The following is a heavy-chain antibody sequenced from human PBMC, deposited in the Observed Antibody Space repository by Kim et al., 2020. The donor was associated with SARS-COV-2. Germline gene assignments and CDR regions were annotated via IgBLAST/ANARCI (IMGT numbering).Heavy chain of an antibody. CDR1: GYTFTSYA. D-gene: IGHD6-25*01. Sequence: ASVKVSCKASGYTFTSYAMNWVRQAPGQGLEWMGWINTNTGNPTYAQGFTGRFVFSLDTSVSTAYLQISSLKAEDTAVYYCASTLISYSSEAFDIWGQGTMVTVSS. V-gene: IGHV7-4-1*02. CDR3: ASTLISYSSEAFDI. J-gene: IGHJ3*02. CDR2: INTNTGNP.